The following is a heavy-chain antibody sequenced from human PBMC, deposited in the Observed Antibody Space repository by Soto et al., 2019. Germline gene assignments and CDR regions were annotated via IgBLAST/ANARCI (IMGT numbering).Heavy chain of an antibody. V-gene: IGHV3-30*18. CDR1: GFTFRNFG. D-gene: IGHD2-21*02. Sequence: WGSLRLSCAASGFTFRNFGMHWVRQAPGKGLEWVAVISYDGTNKYYADSVKGRFTISRDNSKNTLYLQINSLRAEDTAVYYCAKAVPPLVVVTACEYWGQGTMVSVSP. CDR3: AKAVPPLVVVTACEY. CDR2: ISYDGTNK. J-gene: IGHJ4*02.